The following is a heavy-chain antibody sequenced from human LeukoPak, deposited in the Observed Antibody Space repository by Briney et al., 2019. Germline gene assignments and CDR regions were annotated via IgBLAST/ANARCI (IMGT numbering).Heavy chain of an antibody. V-gene: IGHV3-7*01. Sequence: GGSLRLSCAASGFTFSNYWMTWVRQAPGKGLEWVANIKEDGSEKYYVDSVKGRFTISRDDAKNSLYLEINSLRVEDTAVYYCVRGWFLSVWSYHWDVWGQGTTVTVSS. J-gene: IGHJ6*02. CDR1: GFTFSNYW. D-gene: IGHD3-10*01. CDR2: IKEDGSEK. CDR3: VRGWFLSVWSYHWDV.